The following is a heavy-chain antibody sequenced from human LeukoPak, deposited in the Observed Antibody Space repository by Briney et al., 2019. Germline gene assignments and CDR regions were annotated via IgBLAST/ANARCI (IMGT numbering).Heavy chain of an antibody. CDR3: TRDKLELRQFDY. J-gene: IGHJ4*02. Sequence: GGSLRLSCAVSGFTLSNAWMSWVRQAPGKGLEWVGRIKSKTDGDKTDYAAPVKGRFTISRDESKDTLYLQMSSLKAEDTAVYYCTRDKLELRQFDYWGQGTLVTVSS. D-gene: IGHD1-7*01. CDR2: IKSKTDGDKT. V-gene: IGHV3-15*01. CDR1: GFTLSNAW.